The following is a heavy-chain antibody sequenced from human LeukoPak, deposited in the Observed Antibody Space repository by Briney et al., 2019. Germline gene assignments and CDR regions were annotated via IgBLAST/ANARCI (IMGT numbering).Heavy chain of an antibody. CDR2: IKSKTDGGTT. CDR1: GFTFSNFA. D-gene: IGHD3-3*01. V-gene: IGHV3-15*01. CDR3: TTAYDFWTGGAFDI. J-gene: IGHJ3*02. Sequence: GGSLRLSCAASGFTFSNFAVVWVRQAPGKGLEWVGRIKSKTDGGTTDYAAPVKGRFTISRDDSKNTLYLQMNSLKTEDTAMYYCTTAYDFWTGGAFDIWGQGTMVTVSS.